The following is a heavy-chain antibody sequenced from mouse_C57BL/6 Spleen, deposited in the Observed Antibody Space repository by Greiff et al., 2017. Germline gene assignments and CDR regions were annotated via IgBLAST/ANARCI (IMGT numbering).Heavy chain of an antibody. J-gene: IGHJ4*01. CDR3: AETAQAYADYYAMDY. CDR2: INPYNGGT. V-gene: IGHV1-19*01. Sequence: EVQLKESGPVLVKPGASVKMSCKASGYTFTDYYMNWVKQSHGKSLEWIGVINPYNGGTSYNQKFKGKATLTVDKSSSTAYMELNSLTSEDSAVYYCAETAQAYADYYAMDYWGQGTSVTVSS. CDR1: GYTFTDYY. D-gene: IGHD3-2*02.